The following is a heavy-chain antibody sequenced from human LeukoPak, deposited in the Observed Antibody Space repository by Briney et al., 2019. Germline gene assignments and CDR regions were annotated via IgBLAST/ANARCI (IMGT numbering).Heavy chain of an antibody. CDR1: GASISHYY. J-gene: IGHJ5*02. D-gene: IGHD4-17*01. CDR3: ARAGGDHPFDP. V-gene: IGHV4-59*01. CDR2: IYDSGYT. Sequence: SETLSLTCTVSGASISHYYWSWIRQPPGKGLEWIGYIYDSGYTKYNPSLKSRVTISVDMSKNHFSLRLTSVTAADTAVYYCARAGGDHPFDPWGQGALVTVSS.